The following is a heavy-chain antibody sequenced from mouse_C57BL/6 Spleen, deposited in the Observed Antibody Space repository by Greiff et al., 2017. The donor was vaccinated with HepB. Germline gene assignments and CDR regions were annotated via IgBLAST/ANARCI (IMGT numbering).Heavy chain of an antibody. J-gene: IGHJ1*03. CDR3: ARSEDGRLYWYFDV. CDR1: GYTFTSYW. Sequence: VQLQQSGTELVKPGASVKLSCKASGYTFTSYWMHWVKQRPGQGLEWIGNINPSNGGTNYNEKFKSKATLTVDKSSSTAYMQLSSLTSEDSAVYYCARSEDGRLYWYFDVWGTGTTVTVSS. V-gene: IGHV1-53*01. D-gene: IGHD2-3*01. CDR2: INPSNGGT.